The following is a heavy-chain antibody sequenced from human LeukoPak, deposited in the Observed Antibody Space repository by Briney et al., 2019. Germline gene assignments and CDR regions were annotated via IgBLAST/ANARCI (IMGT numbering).Heavy chain of an antibody. D-gene: IGHD4-17*01. V-gene: IGHV3-30*03. CDR2: ISYDGSNK. CDR1: GFTFSSHW. Sequence: PGGSLRLSCADSGFTFSSHWMSGVRQAPGKGLEWVAVISYDGSNKYYADSVKGRFTISRDNSKNTLYLQMNSLRAEDTAVYYCAREGSEWVTTYYFDYWGQGTLVSVSS. J-gene: IGHJ4*02. CDR3: AREGSEWVTTYYFDY.